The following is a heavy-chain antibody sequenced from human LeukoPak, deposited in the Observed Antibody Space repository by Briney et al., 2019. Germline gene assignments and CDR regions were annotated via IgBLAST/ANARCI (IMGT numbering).Heavy chain of an antibody. CDR3: ARGAVVVTAQEFDY. CDR1: GYTFTSYD. CDR2: INAGNGNT. J-gene: IGHJ4*02. D-gene: IGHD3-22*01. Sequence: ASVKVSCKASGYTFTSYDINWVRQATGQGLEWMGWINAGNGNTKYSQEFQGRVTITRDTSASTAYMELSSLRSEDMAVYYCARGAVVVTAQEFDYWGQGTLVTVSS. V-gene: IGHV1-3*03.